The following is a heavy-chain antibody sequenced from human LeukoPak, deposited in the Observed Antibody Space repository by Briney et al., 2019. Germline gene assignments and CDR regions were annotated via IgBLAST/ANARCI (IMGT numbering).Heavy chain of an antibody. CDR2: IIPILGIA. CDR3: AERYDFWSGYLDY. CDR1: GGTFSSYA. J-gene: IGHJ4*02. D-gene: IGHD3/OR15-3a*01. Sequence: SVKVSCKASGGTFSSYAISWVRQAPGQGLEWMGRIIPILGIANYAQKFQGRVTITPDKSTSTAYVELRRLRSEEAAVYSCAERYDFWSGYLDYWGQGPLVTVFS. V-gene: IGHV1-69*04.